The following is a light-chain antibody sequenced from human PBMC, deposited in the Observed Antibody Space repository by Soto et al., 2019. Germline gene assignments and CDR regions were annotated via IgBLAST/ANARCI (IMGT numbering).Light chain of an antibody. V-gene: IGKV3-11*01. Sequence: EIVLPQSPATLSLSPGERATLSCRASQSVSSYLAWYQQKPDQAPRLLIYDSSNWATGIPARFSGSGSGTDFTLTISSLEPEDFAVYYCQQRSNWPPDFGPGTKVDIK. J-gene: IGKJ3*01. CDR3: QQRSNWPPD. CDR1: QSVSSY. CDR2: DSS.